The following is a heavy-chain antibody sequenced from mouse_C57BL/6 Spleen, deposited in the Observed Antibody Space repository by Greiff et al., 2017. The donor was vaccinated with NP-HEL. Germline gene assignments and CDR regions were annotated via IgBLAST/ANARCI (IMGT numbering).Heavy chain of an antibody. Sequence: EVQLQQSGAELVKPGASVKLSCTASGFNITDYYMHWVKQRTEQGLEWIGRIDPEDGETKYAPKFQGKATITADTSSNTAYLQLSSLTSEDTAVYYCAHEGAPPWFAYWGQGTLVTVSA. V-gene: IGHV14-2*01. D-gene: IGHD3-1*01. CDR2: IDPEDGET. J-gene: IGHJ3*01. CDR1: GFNITDYY. CDR3: AHEGAPPWFAY.